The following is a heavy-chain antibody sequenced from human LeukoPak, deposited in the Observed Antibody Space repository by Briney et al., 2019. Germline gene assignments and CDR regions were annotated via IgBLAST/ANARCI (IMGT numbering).Heavy chain of an antibody. V-gene: IGHV3-74*01. CDR3: ASGYSYGQFDY. Sequence: GGSLRLSCAVSGFTFRSYWMHWVRQVPGKGLVWVSRINSDGSSTSYADSVKGRFTISRDSAKNTLYLQMNSLRAEDTAVYYCASGYSYGQFDYWGQGTLVTVSS. J-gene: IGHJ4*02. D-gene: IGHD5-18*01. CDR2: INSDGSST. CDR1: GFTFRSYW.